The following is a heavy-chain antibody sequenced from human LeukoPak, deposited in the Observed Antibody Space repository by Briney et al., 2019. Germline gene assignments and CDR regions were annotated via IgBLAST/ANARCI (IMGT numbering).Heavy chain of an antibody. V-gene: IGHV3-66*01. CDR1: GFTVSGNY. Sequence: GGSLRLSCAASGFTVSGNYMSWVRQAPGKGPEWVSVIYTSGNTYYADSVKGRFTISRDTSKNTLSLQMNGLRAEDTAFYYCARMVYYYDSSGYNYYFHKWGQGTLVTVSS. CDR3: ARMVYYYDSSGYNYYFHK. J-gene: IGHJ4*02. CDR2: IYTSGNT. D-gene: IGHD3-22*01.